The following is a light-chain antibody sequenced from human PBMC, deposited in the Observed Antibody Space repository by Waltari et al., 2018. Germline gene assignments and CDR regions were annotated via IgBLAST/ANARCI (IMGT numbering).Light chain of an antibody. CDR1: QSLAYY. J-gene: IGKJ4*01. Sequence: EIVLTQSPATLSLSPGERATLSCRASQSLAYYLAWDQQRPGQAPRLLISDVSNRASGIPARFSGSGSGADFTLTIDSLEPEDFAVYFCQQRNYWPLTFGGGTRVEIK. CDR2: DVS. CDR3: QQRNYWPLT. V-gene: IGKV3-11*01.